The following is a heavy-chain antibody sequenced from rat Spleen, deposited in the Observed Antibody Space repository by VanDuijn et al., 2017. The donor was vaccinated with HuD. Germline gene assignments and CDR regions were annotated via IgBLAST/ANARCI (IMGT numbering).Heavy chain of an antibody. J-gene: IGHJ3*01. V-gene: IGHV5-17*01. CDR1: GFTFSDYA. CDR3: ASGGSGGLNWFAY. Sequence: EVQLVESGGGLVQPGRSLKLSCAASGFTFSDYAMAWVRQAPKKGLEWVATIIYDGSSTYYRDSVKGRFVISKDNAKNTGYLQMHNLRSEDTAVYYCASGGSGGLNWFAYWGQGTLVTVSS. D-gene: IGHD1-1*01. CDR2: IIYDGSST.